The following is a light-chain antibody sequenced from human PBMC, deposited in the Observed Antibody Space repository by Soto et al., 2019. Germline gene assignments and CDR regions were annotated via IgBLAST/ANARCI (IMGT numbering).Light chain of an antibody. Sequence: EIVLTQSPGTLSLSPGERATLSCRASQSVSSSYLAWYQQKPGQAPRLLIYGASARATGIPDRFSGSGSGTDFTLTISRLEAEDFAVYYCQQYGSSPLFTFGPGTKVAI. J-gene: IGKJ3*01. CDR1: QSVSSSY. CDR2: GAS. CDR3: QQYGSSPLFT. V-gene: IGKV3-20*01.